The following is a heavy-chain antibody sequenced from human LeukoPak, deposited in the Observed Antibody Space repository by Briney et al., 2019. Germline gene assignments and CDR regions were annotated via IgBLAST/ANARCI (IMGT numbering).Heavy chain of an antibody. D-gene: IGHD3-22*01. CDR3: ARVVGSGYYLPVDAFDI. V-gene: IGHV4-59*01. CDR2: IYYGGST. CDR1: GGSISSYY. Sequence: SETLSLTCTVSGGSISSYYWSWIRQPPGKGLEWIGYIYYGGSTNYNPSLKSRVTISVDTSKNQFSLKLSSVTAADTAVYYCARVVGSGYYLPVDAFDIWGQGTMVTVSS. J-gene: IGHJ3*02.